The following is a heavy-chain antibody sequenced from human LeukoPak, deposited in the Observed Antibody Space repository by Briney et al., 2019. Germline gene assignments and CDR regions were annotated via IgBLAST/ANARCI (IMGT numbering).Heavy chain of an antibody. CDR1: GGSFSGYH. D-gene: IGHD1-1*01. CDR2: INHSGST. CDR3: ASGGYESFDY. Sequence: PSETLSLTCAVYGGSFSGYHWSWIRQPPGKGLEWIGEINHSGSTNYNPSLKSRVTISVDTSKNQFSLKLSSVTAADTAVYYCASGGYESFDYWGQGTLVTVFS. J-gene: IGHJ4*02. V-gene: IGHV4-34*01.